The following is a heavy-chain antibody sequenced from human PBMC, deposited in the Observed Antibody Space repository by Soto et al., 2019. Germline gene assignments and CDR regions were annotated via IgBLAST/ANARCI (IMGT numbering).Heavy chain of an antibody. CDR2: INHSGST. CDR1: GGSFSGYY. CDR3: ARGVRYYYGSGSYYPFDP. D-gene: IGHD3-10*01. V-gene: IGHV4-34*01. Sequence: QVQLQQWGAGLLKPSETLSLTCAVYGGSFSGYYWSWIRQPPGKGLEWIGEINHSGSTNYNPSLKSRVTISVDXXKXQSXLKLSSVTAADTAVYYCARGVRYYYGSGSYYPFDPWGQGTLVTVSS. J-gene: IGHJ5*02.